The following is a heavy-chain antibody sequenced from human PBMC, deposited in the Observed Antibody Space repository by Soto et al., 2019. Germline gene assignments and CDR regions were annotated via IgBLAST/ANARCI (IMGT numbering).Heavy chain of an antibody. CDR1: GGSISSSSFH. CDR3: ARHSRYFGSGSYFDDD. J-gene: IGHJ4*02. CDR2: IYYSGSA. V-gene: IGHV4-39*01. D-gene: IGHD3-10*01. Sequence: SETLSLTCTVSGGSISSSSFHWGWIRQPPGKGLEWIGSIYYSGSANYSPSLKSRVTISVDTSKNQFSLKLNSVTAADTAVYYCARHSRYFGSGSYFDDDWGRGTLVTVSS.